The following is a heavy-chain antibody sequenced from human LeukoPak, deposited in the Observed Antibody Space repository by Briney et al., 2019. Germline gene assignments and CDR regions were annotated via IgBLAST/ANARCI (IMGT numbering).Heavy chain of an antibody. V-gene: IGHV4-39*07. CDR2: IYYSGST. Sequence: ASETLSLTCTVSGGSISSSSYYWGWIRQPPGKGLEWIGSIYYSGSTYYNPSLKSRVTISVDTSKNQFSLKLSSVTAADTAVYYCARGRQGIAAADDYWGQGTLVTVSS. CDR3: ARGRQGIAAADDY. D-gene: IGHD6-13*01. J-gene: IGHJ4*02. CDR1: GGSISSSSYY.